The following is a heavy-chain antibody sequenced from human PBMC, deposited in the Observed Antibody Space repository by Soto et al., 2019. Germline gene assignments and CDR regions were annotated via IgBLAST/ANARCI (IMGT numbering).Heavy chain of an antibody. CDR3: ARVPYIAAAGTALGWFDP. Sequence: PGGSLRLSCAASGFTFSSYAMHWIRQAPGKGLEWVAVISYDGSNKYYADSVKGRFTISRDNSKNTLYLQMNSLRAEDTAVYYCARVPYIAAAGTALGWFDPWGQGTLVTVSS. D-gene: IGHD6-13*01. V-gene: IGHV3-30-3*01. CDR2: ISYDGSNK. J-gene: IGHJ5*02. CDR1: GFTFSSYA.